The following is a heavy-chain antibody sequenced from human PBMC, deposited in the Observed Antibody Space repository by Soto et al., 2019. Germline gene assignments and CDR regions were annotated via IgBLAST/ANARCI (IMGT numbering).Heavy chain of an antibody. J-gene: IGHJ4*02. CDR3: ALALVPTTGLDY. CDR2: IFNSGTT. D-gene: IGHD6-13*01. V-gene: IGHV4-31*02. CDR1: GASTVSHYH. Sequence: QVQLQESGPGLVKPSQTLSLTCSVSGASTVSHYHWTWIRQPPAKGLEWMGYIFNSGTTFYNPSLTSRLSISMDTSGNHFSLELRSVTAADTAFYYCALALVPTTGLDYWGQGTLVTVSS.